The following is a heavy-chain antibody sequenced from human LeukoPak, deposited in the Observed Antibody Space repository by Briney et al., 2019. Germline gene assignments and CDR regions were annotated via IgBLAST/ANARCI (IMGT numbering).Heavy chain of an antibody. D-gene: IGHD5-18*01. CDR1: GGSFSGYY. J-gene: IGHJ4*02. CDR3: AKWPTDTAMVGH. Sequence: PSETLSLTCAVYGGSFSGYYWSWIRQPPGKGLEWIGYIYYSGRTSYNPSLKSRVTISVDTSKNQFSLKLSSMTAADTAVYYCAKWPTDTAMVGHWGQGTLVTVSS. CDR2: IYYSGRT. V-gene: IGHV4-59*01.